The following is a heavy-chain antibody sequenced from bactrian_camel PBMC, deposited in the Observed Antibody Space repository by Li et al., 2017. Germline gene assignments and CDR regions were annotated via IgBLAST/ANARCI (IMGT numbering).Heavy chain of an antibody. CDR3: AADVGSMSGNCQPNY. V-gene: IGHV3S1*01. D-gene: IGHD6*01. J-gene: IGHJ4*01. CDR2: IYIGGGST. Sequence: HVQLVESGGGSVQAGGSLRLSCVVSRFTSRNYCMGWFRQAPGKEREGVATIYIGGGSTYYADSVKDRFTISRDNAKNTLYLQMNSLRPEDAAMYYCAADVGSMSGNCQPNYWGQGTQVTVSS. CDR1: RFTSRNYC.